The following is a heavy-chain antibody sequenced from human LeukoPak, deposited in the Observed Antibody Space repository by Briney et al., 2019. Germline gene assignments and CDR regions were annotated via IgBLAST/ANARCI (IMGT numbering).Heavy chain of an antibody. CDR1: GGSFGGYY. J-gene: IGHJ6*03. CDR3: AGLATYYYYYYMDV. CDR2: INHSGST. V-gene: IGHV4-34*01. Sequence: SETLSLTCAVYGGSFGGYYWSWIRQPPGKGLEWIGEINHSGSTNYNPSLKSRVTISVDTSKNQFSLKLSSVTAADTAVYYCAGLATYYYYYYMDVWGKGTTVTVSS.